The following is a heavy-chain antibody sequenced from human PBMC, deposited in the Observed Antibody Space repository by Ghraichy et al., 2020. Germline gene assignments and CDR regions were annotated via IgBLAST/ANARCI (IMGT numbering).Heavy chain of an antibody. V-gene: IGHV3-21*01. D-gene: IGHD3-3*01. Sequence: GESLNISCAASGFTFSSYSMNWVRQAPGKGLEWVSSISSSSSYIYYADSVKGRFTISRDNAKNSLYLQMNSLRAEDTAVYYCARDPPTYYDFWSGYYTGLALDYWGQGTLVTVSS. J-gene: IGHJ4*02. CDR1: GFTFSSYS. CDR2: ISSSSSYI. CDR3: ARDPPTYYDFWSGYYTGLALDY.